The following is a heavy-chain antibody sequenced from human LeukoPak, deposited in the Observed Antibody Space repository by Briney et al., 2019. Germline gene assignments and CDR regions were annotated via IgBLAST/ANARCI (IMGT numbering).Heavy chain of an antibody. D-gene: IGHD3-10*01. J-gene: IGHJ5*02. CDR2: ISGDGGST. Sequence: GGSLRLSCAASGFTFDDYAMHWVRQAPGKGLEWVSLISGDGGSTYYADSVKGRFSISRDNSKNTLSLQMNSLRIEDTAVYYCARVTPGGAMLRGLIGNWFDPWGQGTLVTVSS. CDR1: GFTFDDYA. V-gene: IGHV3-43*02. CDR3: ARVTPGGAMLRGLIGNWFDP.